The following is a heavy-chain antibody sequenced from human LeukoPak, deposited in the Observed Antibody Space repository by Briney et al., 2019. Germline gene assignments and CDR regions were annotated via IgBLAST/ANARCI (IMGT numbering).Heavy chain of an antibody. J-gene: IGHJ5*02. Sequence: SETLSLTCTVSGGSISSYYWSWVRQPPGKGLEWIGYIYYSGSTNYNPSLKSRVTISVDTSKNQFSLKLSSVTAADTAVYYCARGSAIRFLDLPGGWFDPWGQGTLVTVSS. D-gene: IGHD3-3*01. CDR2: IYYSGST. CDR3: ARGSAIRFLDLPGGWFDP. CDR1: GGSISSYY. V-gene: IGHV4-59*08.